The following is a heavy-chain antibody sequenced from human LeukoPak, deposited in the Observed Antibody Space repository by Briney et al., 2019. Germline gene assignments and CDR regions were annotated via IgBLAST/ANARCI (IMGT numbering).Heavy chain of an antibody. Sequence: ASVKVSCKASGYTFTSYAMHWVRQAPGQRLEWMGWINAGNGNTKYSQKFQGRVTITRDTSASTAYMELSSLRSEDTAVYYCASGGIYDSSGYPYYFDYWGQGTLVTVSS. D-gene: IGHD3-22*01. CDR2: INAGNGNT. CDR1: GYTFTSYA. V-gene: IGHV1-3*01. CDR3: ASGGIYDSSGYPYYFDY. J-gene: IGHJ4*02.